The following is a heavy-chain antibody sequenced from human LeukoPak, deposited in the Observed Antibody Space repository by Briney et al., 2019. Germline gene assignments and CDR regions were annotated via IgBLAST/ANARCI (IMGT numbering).Heavy chain of an antibody. V-gene: IGHV3-66*01. Sequence: SGFTFXSNYMSWVRQAQGKGLEWVSVIYSGGSTYYADSVKGRFTISRDNFKNTLSLQMNGLRVEDTALYYCVNSGFDPWGQGTLVTVSS. J-gene: IGHJ5*02. CDR1: GFTFXSNY. CDR2: IYSGGST. CDR3: VNSGFDP. D-gene: IGHD3-10*01.